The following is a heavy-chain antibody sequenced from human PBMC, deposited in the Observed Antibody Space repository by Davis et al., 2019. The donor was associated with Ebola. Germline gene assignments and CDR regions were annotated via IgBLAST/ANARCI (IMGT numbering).Heavy chain of an antibody. V-gene: IGHV3-7*01. Sequence: GESLKISCAASGFTFSSYGMHWVRQAPGKGLEWVANIKQDGREEYYLDSVKGRFTISRDNAKNSLYLQMNSLRAEDTAVYYCARDLGEVTTVKYDPWGQGTLVTVSS. J-gene: IGHJ5*02. CDR2: IKQDGREE. CDR1: GFTFSSYG. CDR3: ARDLGEVTTVKYDP. D-gene: IGHD4-11*01.